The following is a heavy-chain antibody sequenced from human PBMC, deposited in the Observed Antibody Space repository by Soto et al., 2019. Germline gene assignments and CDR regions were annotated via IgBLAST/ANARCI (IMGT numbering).Heavy chain of an antibody. CDR1: GFTFSIYW. V-gene: IGHV3-7*03. CDR2: IKQDGSEK. D-gene: IGHD3-10*01. CDR3: AREYYGSGSYYFDY. Sequence: PGGSLRLSCAASGFTFSIYWMSWVRQAPGKGLEWVANIKQDGSEKYYVDSVKGRFTISRDNAKNSLYLQMNSLRAEDTAVYYCAREYYGSGSYYFDYWGQGTLVNVSS. J-gene: IGHJ4*02.